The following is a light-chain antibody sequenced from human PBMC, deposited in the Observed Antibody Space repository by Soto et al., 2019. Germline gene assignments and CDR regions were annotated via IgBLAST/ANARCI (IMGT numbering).Light chain of an antibody. CDR1: QSVSSSY. Sequence: EIVLTQSPGTLSLSPGEGATLSCRSSQSVSSSYLAWYQQKPGQAPRLLIYRTSNRATGIPDRFSGSGSGTDFTLTISRLEPEDVAVYWCQQYDSSPRTFGQGTKVDIK. CDR3: QQYDSSPRT. CDR2: RTS. J-gene: IGKJ1*01. V-gene: IGKV3-20*01.